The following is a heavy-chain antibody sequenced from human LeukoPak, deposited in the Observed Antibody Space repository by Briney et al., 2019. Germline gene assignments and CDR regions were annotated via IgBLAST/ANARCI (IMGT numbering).Heavy chain of an antibody. CDR3: ARDYYDFWSGYYY. Sequence: ASVKVSCKASGYTFTGYYMHWVRQAPGQGLEWMGWITPNSGGTKYAQKFQGRVTMTTDTSTSTAYMELRSLRSDDTAVYYCARDYYDFWSGYYYWGQGTLVTVSS. CDR1: GYTFTGYY. J-gene: IGHJ4*02. V-gene: IGHV1-2*02. CDR2: ITPNSGGT. D-gene: IGHD3-3*01.